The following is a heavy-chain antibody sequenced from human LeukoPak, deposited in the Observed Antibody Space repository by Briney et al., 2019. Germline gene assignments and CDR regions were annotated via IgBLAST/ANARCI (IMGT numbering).Heavy chain of an antibody. V-gene: IGHV4-30-2*01. CDR2: IYHSGST. CDR1: GGSISSGGYY. CDR3: ARGYSGSYWPGLDAFDI. D-gene: IGHD1-26*01. Sequence: PSETLSLTCTVSGGSISSGGYYWSWIRQPPGKGLEWIGYIYHSGSTYYNPSLKSRVTISVDTSKNQFSLKLSSVTAADTAVYYCARGYSGSYWPGLDAFDIWGQGTMVTVSS. J-gene: IGHJ3*02.